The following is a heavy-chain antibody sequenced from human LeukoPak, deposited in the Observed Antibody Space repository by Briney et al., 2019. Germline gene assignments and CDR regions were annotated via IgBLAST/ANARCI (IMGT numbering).Heavy chain of an antibody. D-gene: IGHD1-26*01. J-gene: IGHJ3*02. CDR2: IIPIFGTA. V-gene: IGHV1-69*13. Sequence: ASVKVSCXASGGTFSSYAISWVRQAPGQGLEWMGGIIPIFGTANYAQKFQGRVTITADESTSTAYMELSSLRSEDTAVYYCARGVPSRVGAAFDIWGQGTMVTVSS. CDR1: GGTFSSYA. CDR3: ARGVPSRVGAAFDI.